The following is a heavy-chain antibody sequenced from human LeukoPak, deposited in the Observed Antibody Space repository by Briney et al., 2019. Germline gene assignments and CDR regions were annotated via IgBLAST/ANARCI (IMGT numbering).Heavy chain of an antibody. D-gene: IGHD3-10*01. CDR1: GFTFSSYA. J-gene: IGHJ4*02. CDR2: ISGNDGST. V-gene: IGHV3-23*01. Sequence: GGSLRLSCVASGFTFSSYAMSWVRQAPGKGLEWVSVISGNDGSTYYADSVKGRFTISRDNSKNTLSLQMDSLRAEDTAVYYCAKDAVAPGSGGDYFDYWGQGTLVTVSS. CDR3: AKDAVAPGSGGDYFDY.